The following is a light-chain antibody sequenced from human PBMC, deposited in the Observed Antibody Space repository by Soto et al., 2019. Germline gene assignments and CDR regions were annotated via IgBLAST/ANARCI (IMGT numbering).Light chain of an antibody. J-gene: IGKJ1*01. V-gene: IGKV1-39*01. CDR2: DAS. CDR1: QSISSY. Sequence: DIQMTQSPSSLSASVGDIFTITCRASQSISSYLNWYRQKSGAAPELLIYDASTLQSGVPSRFRGGASGTDFTLTISSLQLDDFATYYCQQSYNTPLTFGQGTKVDIK. CDR3: QQSYNTPLT.